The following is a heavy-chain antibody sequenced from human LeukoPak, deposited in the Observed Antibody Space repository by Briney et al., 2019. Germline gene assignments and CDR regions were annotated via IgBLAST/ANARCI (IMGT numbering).Heavy chain of an antibody. V-gene: IGHV4-39*07. D-gene: IGHD3-16*02. J-gene: IGHJ4*02. CDR2: IYYSGST. Sequence: SETLSLTCTVSGGSISSSSYYWGWIRQPPGKGLEWIGSIYYSGSTYYNPSLKSRVTISVDTSKNQFSLKLSSVTAADTAVYYCARDIQYDYVWGSYRYIRYFDYWGQGTLVTVSS. CDR1: GGSISSSSYY. CDR3: ARDIQYDYVWGSYRYIRYFDY.